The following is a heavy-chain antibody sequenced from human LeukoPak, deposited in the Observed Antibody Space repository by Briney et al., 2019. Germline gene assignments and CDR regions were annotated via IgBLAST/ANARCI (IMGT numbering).Heavy chain of an antibody. Sequence: SETLSLTCAVSGGSITITNYWTWVRQPPGKGLEWIGEVNLQGSTNYNPSLMGRVAISVDTSENHISLQLTSVTAADTAVYYCARHSNGGDCSGGSCYVFDYWGRGTLVTVSS. D-gene: IGHD2-15*01. J-gene: IGHJ4*02. CDR3: ARHSNGGDCSGGSCYVFDY. V-gene: IGHV4-4*02. CDR2: VNLQGST. CDR1: GGSITITNY.